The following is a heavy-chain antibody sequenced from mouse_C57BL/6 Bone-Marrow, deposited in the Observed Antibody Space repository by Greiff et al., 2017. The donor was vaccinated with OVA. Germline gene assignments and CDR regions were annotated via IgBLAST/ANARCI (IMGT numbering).Heavy chain of an antibody. J-gene: IGHJ2*01. CDR2: ISSGGSYT. CDR3: ARRELSPYYFDY. D-gene: IGHD1-1*02. V-gene: IGHV5-6*02. CDR1: GFTFSSYG. Sequence: EVKLVESGGDLVKPGGSLKLSCAASGFTFSSYGMSWVRQTPDKRLEWVATISSGGSYTYYPDSVKGRFTISRDNAKNTLYLQMSSLKSEDTAMYYCARRELSPYYFDYWGQGTTLTVSS.